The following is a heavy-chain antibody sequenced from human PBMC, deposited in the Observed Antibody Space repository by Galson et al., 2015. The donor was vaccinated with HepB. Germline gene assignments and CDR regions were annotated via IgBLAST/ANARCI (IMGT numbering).Heavy chain of an antibody. CDR2: IYPGDSDT. D-gene: IGHD3-3*01. J-gene: IGHJ5*02. CDR3: ARLEPKYDFWSGPNWFDP. V-gene: IGHV5-51*01. CDR1: GYSFTSYW. Sequence: QSGAEVKKPEESLKISCTGSGYSFTSYWIGWVRQMPGKGLEWMGIIYPGDSDTRYNPSFQGQVAISADKSISTAYLQWSSLKASDTAMYYCARLEPKYDFWSGPNWFDPWGQGTLVTVSS.